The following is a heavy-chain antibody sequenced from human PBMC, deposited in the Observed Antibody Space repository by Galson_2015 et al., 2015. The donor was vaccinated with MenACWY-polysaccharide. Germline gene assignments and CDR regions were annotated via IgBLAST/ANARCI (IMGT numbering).Heavy chain of an antibody. D-gene: IGHD1-1*01. Sequence: SETLSLTCSVSYGSINSFYWSWIRRPAGQGLEWIGRIHASGSTTYNPSFKSRVTMSVDMSKNQFSLSLTSVTAADTAVYYCARRSLDNWYFDLWGRGTLVIVSS. CDR1: YGSINSFY. V-gene: IGHV4-4*07. CDR3: ARRSLDNWYFDL. J-gene: IGHJ2*01. CDR2: IHASGST.